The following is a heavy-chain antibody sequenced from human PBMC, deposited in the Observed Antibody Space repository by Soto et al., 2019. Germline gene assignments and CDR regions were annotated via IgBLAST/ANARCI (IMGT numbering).Heavy chain of an antibody. CDR3: AKDRGYCYGGPCYIFDS. CDR2: IRGSGGST. D-gene: IGHD2-15*01. J-gene: IGHJ4*02. Sequence: GGSLRLSCSASGFTFSSYAMNWVRQAPGKGLEWVSTIRGSGGSTYYADSVKGRFTISRDNSKNTLFLQMSSLRAEDTAVYYCAKDRGYCYGGPCYIFDSWGQGTLVTVSS. CDR1: GFTFSSYA. V-gene: IGHV3-23*01.